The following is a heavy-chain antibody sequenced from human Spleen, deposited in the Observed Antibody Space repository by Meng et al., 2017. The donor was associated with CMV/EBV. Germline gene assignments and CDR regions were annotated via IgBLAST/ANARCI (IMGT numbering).Heavy chain of an antibody. CDR3: ARGEGYDFWSGYTSGYFDY. Sequence: GESLKISCAASGFPFSSYSMNWVRQAPGKGLEWVSYISNSNSTMYYAVSVRGRFTISRDNSKNSLYLQMNSLRAEDTAVYYCARGEGYDFWSGYTSGYFDYWGQGTLVTVSS. CDR1: GFPFSSYS. V-gene: IGHV3-48*01. J-gene: IGHJ4*02. D-gene: IGHD3-3*01. CDR2: ISNSNSTM.